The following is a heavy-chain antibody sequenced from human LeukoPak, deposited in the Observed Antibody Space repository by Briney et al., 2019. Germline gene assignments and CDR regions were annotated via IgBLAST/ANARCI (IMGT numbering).Heavy chain of an antibody. Sequence: SETLSLTCTVSGGSISSYYWSWIRQPPGKGLEWIGYIYYSGSTNYNPSLKSRVTIPVDTSKNQFSLKLSSVTAADTAVYYCARSGGPVGSGSEFDYWGQGTLVTVSS. V-gene: IGHV4-59*01. D-gene: IGHD3-10*01. CDR1: GGSISSYY. J-gene: IGHJ4*02. CDR3: ARSGGPVGSGSEFDY. CDR2: IYYSGST.